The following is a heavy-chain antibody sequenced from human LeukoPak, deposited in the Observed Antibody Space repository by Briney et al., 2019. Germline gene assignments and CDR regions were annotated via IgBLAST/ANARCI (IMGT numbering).Heavy chain of an antibody. V-gene: IGHV3-9*03. Sequence: GRSLRLSCASSGFTFVDYGMHWVRQAPRKGLDWVSGIRWHSGSIGYADSVKGRFTISRDNAQHSPYLQLNSVRAEDMALYYCATVMSRGGFDNRRRGAMPSVSS. J-gene: IGHJ4*02. D-gene: IGHD5/OR15-5a*01. CDR3: ATVMSRGGFDN. CDR1: GFTFVDYG. CDR2: IRWHSGSI.